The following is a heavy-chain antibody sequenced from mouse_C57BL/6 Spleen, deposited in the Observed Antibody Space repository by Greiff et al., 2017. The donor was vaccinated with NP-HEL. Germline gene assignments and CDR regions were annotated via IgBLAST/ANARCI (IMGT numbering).Heavy chain of an antibody. Sequence: VQLQQSGAELVKPGASVKISCKASGYAFSSYWMNWVKQRPGKGLEWIGQIYPGDGDTNYNGKFKGKATLTADKSSSTAYMQLSSLTSEDSAVYFWARQYGLRGAWFAYWGQGTLVTVSA. J-gene: IGHJ3*01. CDR3: ARQYGLRGAWFAY. D-gene: IGHD2-10*02. CDR1: GYAFSSYW. V-gene: IGHV1-80*01. CDR2: IYPGDGDT.